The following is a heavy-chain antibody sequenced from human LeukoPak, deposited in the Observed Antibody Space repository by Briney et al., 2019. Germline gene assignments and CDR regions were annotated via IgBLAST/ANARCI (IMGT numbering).Heavy chain of an antibody. Sequence: PGGSLRLSCAASGFTVSSNYMSWVRQAPGKGLEWVSVIYSGGSTYYADSVKGRFTISRDNSKNTLYLQMNSLRAEDTAVYYCAGSPDILTGYYYFDYWGQGTLVTVSS. V-gene: IGHV3-66*01. J-gene: IGHJ4*02. CDR3: AGSPDILTGYYYFDY. CDR1: GFTVSSNY. D-gene: IGHD3-9*01. CDR2: IYSGGST.